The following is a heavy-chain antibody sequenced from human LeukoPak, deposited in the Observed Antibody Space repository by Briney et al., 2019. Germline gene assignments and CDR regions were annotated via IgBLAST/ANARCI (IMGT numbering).Heavy chain of an antibody. V-gene: IGHV1-2*02. CDR3: AREGGVVVVPADPLGY. CDR2: INPNSGGT. Sequence: ASAKVSCKASGYTFAGYYMHWVRQAPGQGLEWMGWINPNSGGTNYAQKFQGRVTMTRDTSISTAYMELSRLRSDDTAVYYCAREGGVVVVPADPLGYWGQGTLVTVSS. D-gene: IGHD2-2*01. J-gene: IGHJ4*02. CDR1: GYTFAGYY.